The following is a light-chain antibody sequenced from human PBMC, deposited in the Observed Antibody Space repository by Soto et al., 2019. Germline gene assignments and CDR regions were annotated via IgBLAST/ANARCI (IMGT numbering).Light chain of an antibody. CDR3: QVWDSSSVHRGVV. CDR1: NIGSKS. J-gene: IGLJ2*01. CDR2: YDS. V-gene: IGLV3-21*04. Sequence: SYELTQPPSVSVAQGKTARITCGGNNIGSKSVHWYQQKPGQAPVLVIYYDSDRPSGIPERFSGSNSGNTATLTISRVEAGDEADYYCQVWDSSSVHRGVVFGGGTKVTVL.